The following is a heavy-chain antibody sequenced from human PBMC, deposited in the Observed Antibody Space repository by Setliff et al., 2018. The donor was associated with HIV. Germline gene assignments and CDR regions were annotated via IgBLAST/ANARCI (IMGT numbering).Heavy chain of an antibody. V-gene: IGHV4-31*03. Sequence: SLSLTCTVSGGSISSGGYYWSWIRQHPGRGLEWIGYIYYSGNTYYNPSLKSRLTISVDTSKNHFSLKLCSVTAADTAVYYCARAFCSSASCYGGGDAFDIWGQGTMVTVSS. J-gene: IGHJ3*02. D-gene: IGHD2-2*01. CDR3: ARAFCSSASCYGGGDAFDI. CDR1: GGSISSGGYY. CDR2: IYYSGNT.